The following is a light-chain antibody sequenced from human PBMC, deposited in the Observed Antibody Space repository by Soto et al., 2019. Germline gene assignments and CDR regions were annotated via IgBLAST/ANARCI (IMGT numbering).Light chain of an antibody. Sequence: QSVLTQPPSASGSPGQSVTISCTGTSSDVGGYNYVSWYQQHPGNVPKLMIYEVTKRPSGVPDRFSGSKSGNTASLTVSGLQAEDEADYYCSSHGGANNFYVFGTGTKVTVL. CDR2: EVT. V-gene: IGLV2-8*01. J-gene: IGLJ1*01. CDR3: SSHGGANNFYV. CDR1: SSDVGGYNY.